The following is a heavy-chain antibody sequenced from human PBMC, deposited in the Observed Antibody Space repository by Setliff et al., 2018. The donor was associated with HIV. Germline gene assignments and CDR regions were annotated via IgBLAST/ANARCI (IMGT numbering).Heavy chain of an antibody. J-gene: IGHJ4*02. Sequence: SETLSLTCTVSGGSISSYYWSWIRQPPGKGLEWIGYIYYSGSTNYNPSLKSRVTISVDTSKNQFSLNLSSVTAADTAVYYCARDNGYYSIDYWGQGTLVTVSS. CDR1: GGSISSYY. CDR2: IYYSGST. D-gene: IGHD3-22*01. V-gene: IGHV4-59*01. CDR3: ARDNGYYSIDY.